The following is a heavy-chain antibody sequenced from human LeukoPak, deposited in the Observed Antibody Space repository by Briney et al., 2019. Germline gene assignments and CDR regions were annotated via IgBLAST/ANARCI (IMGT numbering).Heavy chain of an antibody. CDR3: ARDLGYCSGGSCY. J-gene: IGHJ4*02. CDR1: GYTFTGYH. Sequence: ASVKVSCKASGYTFTGYHMHWVRQAPGQGLEWMGWINPDSGGTNYAQKFQGRVTMTRDTSISTAYMELSRLTSDDTAVYYCARDLGYCSGGSCYWGQGTLVTVSS. CDR2: INPDSGGT. D-gene: IGHD2-15*01. V-gene: IGHV1-2*02.